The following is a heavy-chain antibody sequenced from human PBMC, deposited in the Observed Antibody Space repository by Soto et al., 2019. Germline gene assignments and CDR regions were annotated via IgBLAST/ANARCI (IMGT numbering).Heavy chain of an antibody. CDR1: GGTFSSYA. CDR2: IIPIFGTA. J-gene: IGHJ4*02. V-gene: IGHV1-69*13. CDR3: ARGLAGATTQDY. Sequence: SVKVSCKASGGTFSSYAISWVRQAPGQGLEWMGGIIPIFGTANYAQKFQGRVTITADESTSTAYMELSSLRSEDTAVYYCARGLAGATTQDYWGQGTLVTVSS. D-gene: IGHD1-26*01.